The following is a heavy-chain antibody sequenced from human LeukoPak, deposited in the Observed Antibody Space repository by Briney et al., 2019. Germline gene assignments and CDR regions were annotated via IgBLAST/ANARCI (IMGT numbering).Heavy chain of an antibody. J-gene: IGHJ4*02. CDR1: GFTFSTYA. CDR2: IGGSGSYT. V-gene: IGHV3-23*01. Sequence: GGSLRLSCAASGFTFSTYAMIWVRQAPGKGLERVSVIGGSGSYTYYADSVKGRFTISRDNSKDTLYLQMNSLRAEDTAVYYCARDWYDYWGQGTLVTVSS. CDR3: ARDWYDY. D-gene: IGHD6-13*01.